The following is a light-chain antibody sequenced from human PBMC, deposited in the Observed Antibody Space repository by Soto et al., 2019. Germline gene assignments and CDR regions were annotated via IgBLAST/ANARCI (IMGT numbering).Light chain of an antibody. CDR3: QQSYSTPFT. V-gene: IGKV1-39*01. Sequence: DIQMTQSPSSLSASVGDRVTITCRASQSISSYLSWYQQKPGKAPKLLIYAASSLQSGVPSRFSGSGSGTYFTLTISSLQPEDFATYYCQQSYSTPFTFGPRTKVYIK. J-gene: IGKJ3*01. CDR2: AAS. CDR1: QSISSY.